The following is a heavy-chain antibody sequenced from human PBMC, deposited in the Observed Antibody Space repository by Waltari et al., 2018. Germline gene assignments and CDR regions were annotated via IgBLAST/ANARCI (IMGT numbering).Heavy chain of an antibody. CDR3: ARSRRGSSYGDFDS. Sequence: EVQLVESGGGLVKPGGSLRLSCAACGFTFSRCSRNWGRRAPGKGPEWVSSCSRSSSYTYYADSVQRRFTISSDHAKNSLYLQMNSLRAEDTAVYYCARSRRGSSYGDFDSWGQGTLVTVSS. CDR2: CSRSSSYT. CDR1: GFTFSRCS. V-gene: IGHV3-21*01. J-gene: IGHJ4*02. D-gene: IGHD5-18*01.